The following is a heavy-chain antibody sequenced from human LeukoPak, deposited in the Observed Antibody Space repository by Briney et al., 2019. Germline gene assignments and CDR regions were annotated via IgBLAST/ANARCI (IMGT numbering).Heavy chain of an antibody. J-gene: IGHJ3*02. D-gene: IGHD5-24*01. CDR3: ARDDGRLQLAGDAFDI. Sequence: GGSLRLSCAASVFTFRSYSMHWVRQAPGKGLEWVAVISYDGSNKYYADSVKGRFTISRDNSKNTLYLQMNSLRTEDTAIYYCARDDGRLQLAGDAFDIWGQGTMVTVSS. CDR1: VFTFRSYS. V-gene: IGHV3-30-3*01. CDR2: ISYDGSNK.